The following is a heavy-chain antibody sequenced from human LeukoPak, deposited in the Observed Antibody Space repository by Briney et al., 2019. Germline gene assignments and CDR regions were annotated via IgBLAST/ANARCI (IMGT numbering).Heavy chain of an antibody. D-gene: IGHD5-12*01. CDR1: GGSISSSPYY. CDR3: ARHARYSGYGPNFDY. Sequence: SETLSLTCTVSGGSISSSPYYWGWLRQPPGKGLEWIGSVYYSGSTSYNPPLKSRVTISVDTSKNQFSLKLNSVTAADTAVYYCARHARYSGYGPNFDYWGQGTLVTVSS. CDR2: VYYSGST. V-gene: IGHV4-39*01. J-gene: IGHJ4*02.